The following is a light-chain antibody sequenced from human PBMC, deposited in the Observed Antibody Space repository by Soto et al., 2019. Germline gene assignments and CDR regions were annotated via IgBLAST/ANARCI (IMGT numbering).Light chain of an antibody. V-gene: IGKV3-11*01. CDR2: DTS. Sequence: EIVLTQSPATLSLSPGEIATLSCRASQSVSNYLAWYQQKPGQAPRLLIYDTSNRATGIPARFSGSGSGTDSTLTISSLEPEDFAVYYCQQRTNWPRSFTFGPGTNVDLK. CDR1: QSVSNY. CDR3: QQRTNWPRSFT. J-gene: IGKJ3*01.